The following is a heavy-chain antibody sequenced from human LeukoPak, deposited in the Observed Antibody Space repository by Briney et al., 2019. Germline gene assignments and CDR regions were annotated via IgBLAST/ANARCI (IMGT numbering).Heavy chain of an antibody. CDR1: GFTFSSHW. J-gene: IGHJ4*02. CDR2: INFDGSTT. Sequence: GGSLRLSCAASGFTFSSHWMHWVRLVPGKGLVWLSRINFDGSTTGYADSVKGRFTVSRDNAKNTLYLQMNSLRAEDTAVYYCTRDRTTVTLFDYWGQGTLVTVSS. D-gene: IGHD4-17*01. V-gene: IGHV3-74*01. CDR3: TRDRTTVTLFDY.